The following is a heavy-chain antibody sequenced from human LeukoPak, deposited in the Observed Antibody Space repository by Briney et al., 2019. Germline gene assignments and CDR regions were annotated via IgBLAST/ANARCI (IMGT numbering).Heavy chain of an antibody. CDR3: AKYMYYDFWSGYDHDGFDI. J-gene: IGHJ3*02. V-gene: IGHV3-74*01. CDR1: GFSFSTSW. Sequence: PGGSLRLSCAASGFSFSTSWMHWVRQAPGKGLVWVSCINGDGSNAPYADSVKGRFTISRDNSKNTLYLEVNSLRAEDTAAYYCAKYMYYDFWSGYDHDGFDIWGQGTMVTVSS. CDR2: INGDGSNA. D-gene: IGHD3-3*01.